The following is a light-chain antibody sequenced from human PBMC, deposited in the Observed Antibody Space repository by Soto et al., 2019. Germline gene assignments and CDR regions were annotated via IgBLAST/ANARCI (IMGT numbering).Light chain of an antibody. CDR1: QSVSSS. V-gene: IGKV3-11*01. CDR3: QQRSNWPPEVT. Sequence: EIVLKQSPDTLSLSPGERATLSCRASQSVSSSLAWYQQKPGQAPRLLIYDASNRATGIPARFRGSGSGTDFTLTISSLEPEDFAVYYCQQRSNWPPEVTFGPGTKVDIK. CDR2: DAS. J-gene: IGKJ3*01.